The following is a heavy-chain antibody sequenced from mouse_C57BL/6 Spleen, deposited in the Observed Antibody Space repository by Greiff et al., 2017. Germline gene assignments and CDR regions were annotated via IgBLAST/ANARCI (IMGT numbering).Heavy chain of an antibody. D-gene: IGHD1-1*01. CDR2: IDPSDSYT. V-gene: IGHV1-50*01. CDR1: GYTFTSYW. CDR3: APDYYGSRRGFAY. Sequence: QVQLQQPGAELVKPGASVKLSCKASGYTFTSYWMQWVKQRPGQGLEWIGEIDPSDSYTNYNQKFKGKATLTVDTSSSTAYMQLSSLTSEDSAVXYCAPDYYGSRRGFAYWGQGTLVTVSA. J-gene: IGHJ3*01.